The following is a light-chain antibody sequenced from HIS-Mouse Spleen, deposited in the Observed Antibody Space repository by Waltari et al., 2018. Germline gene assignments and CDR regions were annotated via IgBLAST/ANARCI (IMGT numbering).Light chain of an antibody. CDR3: YSTDSSGNHRV. CDR1: ALPKKY. Sequence: SYELTQPPSVSVSPGQTARITCSGDALPKKYAYWYQQKSGQAPGLVIYEDSKRPSGRPERFSGASSGTMATWTISGAQVEDEADYYCYSTDSSGNHRVFGGGTKLTVL. J-gene: IGLJ2*01. V-gene: IGLV3-10*01. CDR2: EDS.